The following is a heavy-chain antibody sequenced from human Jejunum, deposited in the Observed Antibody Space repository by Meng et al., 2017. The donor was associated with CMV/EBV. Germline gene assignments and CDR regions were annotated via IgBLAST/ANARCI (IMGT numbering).Heavy chain of an antibody. V-gene: IGHV4-34*01. CDR3: ARRVVPTAMGR. CDR1: GGSFSGYY. D-gene: IGHD2-2*01. J-gene: IGHJ4*02. CDR2: IHDSGST. Sequence: LTGPVNGGSFSGYYWNWIRQPPGKGLEWIGEIHDSGSTSYNPSLKSRATISLDTSKNHFSLMLDSVTAADTAVYFCARRVVPTAMGRWGQGTLVTVSS.